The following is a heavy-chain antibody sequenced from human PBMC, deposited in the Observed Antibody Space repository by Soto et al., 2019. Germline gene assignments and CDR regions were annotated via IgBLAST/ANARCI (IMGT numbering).Heavy chain of an antibody. CDR1: GGSISSYY. CDR3: ARGIYLGSSGYYLDT. CDR2: IYYSGST. Sequence: SETLSLTCTVSGGSISSYYWSWIRQPPGKGLEWIGYIYYSGSTNYNPSLKSRVTISVDTSKNQFSLKLSSVTAADTAVYYCARGIYLGSSGYYLDTWGQGTLVTVSS. D-gene: IGHD3-22*01. V-gene: IGHV4-59*01. J-gene: IGHJ4*02.